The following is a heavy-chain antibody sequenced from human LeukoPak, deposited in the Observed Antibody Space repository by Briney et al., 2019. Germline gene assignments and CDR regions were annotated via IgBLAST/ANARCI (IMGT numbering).Heavy chain of an antibody. CDR1: GYTFTSYY. D-gene: IGHD1-26*01. CDR2: INPSGCST. CDR3: AGVGATPLEPFDY. J-gene: IGHJ4*02. Sequence: ASVKVSCKASGYTFTSYYMHWVRQAPGQGLEWMGIINPSGCSTSYAQKFQGRVTMTRDTSTSTVYMELSSLRSEDTAVYYCAGVGATPLEPFDYWGQGTLVTVSS. V-gene: IGHV1-46*01.